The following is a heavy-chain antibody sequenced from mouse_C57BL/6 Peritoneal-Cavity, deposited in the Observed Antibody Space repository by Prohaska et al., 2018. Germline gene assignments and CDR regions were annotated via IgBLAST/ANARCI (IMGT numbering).Heavy chain of an antibody. Sequence: EVQLQQPGPELVKPGASVKIPCKASGYTFTDYNMDWVKQSHGKSLEWIGDINPNNGGTSYNQKFKGKATLAVEKSSSTAYMELRSLTSEDSAVYYCALLITTVVAEYYFDYWGQGTTLTVSS. J-gene: IGHJ2*01. CDR3: ALLITTVVAEYYFDY. V-gene: IGHV1-18*01. CDR2: INPNNGGT. D-gene: IGHD1-1*01. CDR1: GYTFTDYN.